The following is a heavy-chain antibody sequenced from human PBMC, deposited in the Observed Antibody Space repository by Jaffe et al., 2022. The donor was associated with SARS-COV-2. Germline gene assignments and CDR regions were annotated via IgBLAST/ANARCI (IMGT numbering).Heavy chain of an antibody. CDR3: ARDPDYGGNFPNWFDP. CDR2: IWYDGSNK. V-gene: IGHV3-33*01. J-gene: IGHJ5*02. D-gene: IGHD4-17*01. Sequence: QVQLVESGGGVVQPGRSLRLSCAASGFTFSSYGMHWVRQAPGKGLEWVAVIWYDGSNKYYADSVKGRFTISRDNSKNTLYLQMNSLRAEDTAVYYCARDPDYGGNFPNWFDPWGQGTLVTVSS. CDR1: GFTFSSYG.